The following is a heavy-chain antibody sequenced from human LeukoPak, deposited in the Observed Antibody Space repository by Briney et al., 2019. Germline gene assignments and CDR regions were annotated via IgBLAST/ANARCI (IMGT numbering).Heavy chain of an antibody. CDR2: IHPDGSIT. V-gene: IGHV3-74*03. CDR3: APQQTYSPYNWFDP. D-gene: IGHD5-12*01. Sequence: PGGSLRLSCVGSGFTISNYWMHWVRHAPGTGLVWVSRIHPDGSITTYADSVMGRFTISRDNAQNTLYLQMNSLRAEDTAVYYCAPQQTYSPYNWFDPWGQGTLVTVSS. J-gene: IGHJ5*02. CDR1: GFTISNYW.